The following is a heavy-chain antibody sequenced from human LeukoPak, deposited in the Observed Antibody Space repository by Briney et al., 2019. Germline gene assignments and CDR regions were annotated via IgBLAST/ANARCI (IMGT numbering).Heavy chain of an antibody. CDR1: GGSISSNAYY. V-gene: IGHV4-39*01. CDR3: GRHGGNSYGFLLFDY. J-gene: IGHJ4*02. D-gene: IGHD5-18*01. Sequence: SETLSLTCTVSGGSISSNAYYWGWIRQPPGKGLEWIGSIFYSGDTFYEPSLKGRVTISADASKNQLSLKMNFETAADTAIYYCGRHGGNSYGFLLFDYWGQGTLVSVSS. CDR2: IFYSGDT.